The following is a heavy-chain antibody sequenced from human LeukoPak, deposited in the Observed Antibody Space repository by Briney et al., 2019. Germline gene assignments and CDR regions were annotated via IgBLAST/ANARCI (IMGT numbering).Heavy chain of an antibody. J-gene: IGHJ1*01. CDR1: GFTFSSYS. Sequence: LRLSCAASGFTFSSYSMNWVRQHPGKGLEWIGYIYYSGTAYYNPSLKSRVTISLDTSNNQFSPKLSSVTAADTAVYYCARAGQRFAEYVQHWGQGTLVTVSS. CDR3: ARAGQRFAEYVQH. V-gene: IGHV4-31*02. CDR2: IYYSGTA. D-gene: IGHD3-3*01.